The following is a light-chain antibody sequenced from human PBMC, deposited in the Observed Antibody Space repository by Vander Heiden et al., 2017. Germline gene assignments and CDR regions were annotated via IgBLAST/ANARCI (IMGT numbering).Light chain of an antibody. J-gene: IGLJ3*02. Sequence: YVLTQPRSVSVAPGKTARITCGENNIGSKTVHWYQQKPGQAPVVVFYDDSDLPSGIPERVSGSNAGNTATLTISRVEAGDEADDYCQVWDNKSDHHVFGGGTKLTVL. CDR2: DDS. V-gene: IGLV3-21*03. CDR1: NIGSKT. CDR3: QVWDNKSDHHV.